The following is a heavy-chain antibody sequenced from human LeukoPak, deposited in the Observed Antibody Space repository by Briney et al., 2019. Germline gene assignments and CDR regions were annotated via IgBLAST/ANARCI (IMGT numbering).Heavy chain of an antibody. D-gene: IGHD5-12*01. J-gene: IGHJ4*02. Sequence: PSETLSLTFTVSGDSVSSDGYYWSWIRQPPGKGLEWIGYISYSGRTNYNPSLKSRVTISIDTSKNQFSMRVSSVTAADTAVYYCARDRGIYSAHFDCWGQGSLVTVSS. CDR1: GDSVSSDGYY. CDR2: ISYSGRT. V-gene: IGHV4-61*08. CDR3: ARDRGIYSAHFDC.